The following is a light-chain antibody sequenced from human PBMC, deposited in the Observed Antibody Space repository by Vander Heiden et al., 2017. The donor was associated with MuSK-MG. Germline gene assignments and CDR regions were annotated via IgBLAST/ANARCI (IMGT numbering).Light chain of an antibody. V-gene: IGLV3-21*04. Sequence: SYVLTQPPSVSVAPGKTARITCGGNNIGSKSVHWYQQKPGQAPVLVIYYDSDRPSGIPERFSGSNSGNTATRTISRVEAGDEADYYCQVWDSSSDHPSVVFGGGTKLTVL. CDR2: YDS. CDR3: QVWDSSSDHPSVV. CDR1: NIGSKS. J-gene: IGLJ2*01.